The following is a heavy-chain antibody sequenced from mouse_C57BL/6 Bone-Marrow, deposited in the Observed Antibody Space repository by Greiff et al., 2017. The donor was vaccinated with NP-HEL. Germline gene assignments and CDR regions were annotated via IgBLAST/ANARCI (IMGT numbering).Heavy chain of an antibody. J-gene: IGHJ3*01. Sequence: QLQLQQPGAELVKPGASVKLSCKASGYTFTSYWMHWVKQRPGQGLEWIGMIHPNSGSTNYNEKFKSKVTLTVDKSSSTAYMQLSSLTSEDSAVYYGAGTRVTCPLGVAYWGQGTLVTVSA. V-gene: IGHV1-64*01. CDR2: IHPNSGST. CDR1: GYTFTSYW. D-gene: IGHD2-5*01. CDR3: AGTRVTCPLGVAY.